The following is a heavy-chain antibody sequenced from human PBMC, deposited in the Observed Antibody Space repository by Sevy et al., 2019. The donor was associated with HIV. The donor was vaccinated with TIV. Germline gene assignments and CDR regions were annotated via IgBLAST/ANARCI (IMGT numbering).Heavy chain of an antibody. CDR2: LSFGCGEI. D-gene: IGHD2-8*01. J-gene: IGHJ4*02. V-gene: IGHV3-23*01. Sequence: RGYLRLSCAASGFTFSKYSMSWVRQPPGKGLEWVSTLSFGCGEINHADSVKGRFTISRDNSKNSLYLQMNNLGAEDTAVYYCAREGCTKPHDYWGQGTLVNVSS. CDR3: AREGCTKPHDY. CDR1: GFTFSKYS.